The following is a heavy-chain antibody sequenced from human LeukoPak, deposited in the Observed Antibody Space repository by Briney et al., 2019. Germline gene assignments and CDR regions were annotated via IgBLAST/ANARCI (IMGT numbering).Heavy chain of an antibody. CDR2: FYHSGGT. V-gene: IGHV4-30-2*01. CDR3: ARGPPTPTEWFDP. Sequence: PLQTLSLTCAVSGGSISNGGYSWSWIRQPPGKGLEWIGTFYHSGGTYYKPSLKSRVILSVDRSKNQLSLRLSSVTAADTAVYYCARGPPTPTEWFDPWGQGALVSASS. CDR1: GGSISNGGYS. D-gene: IGHD4-17*01. J-gene: IGHJ5*02.